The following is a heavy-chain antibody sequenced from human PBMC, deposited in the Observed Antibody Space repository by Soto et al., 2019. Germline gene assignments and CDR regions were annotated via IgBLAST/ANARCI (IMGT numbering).Heavy chain of an antibody. D-gene: IGHD3-22*01. CDR3: ARARKRFYESSGSYHFDY. CDR2: VYYSGST. Sequence: ASETLSLTCIVSSGSISGHYWSWIRQPPGKGLEWIGYVYYSGSTSYNPSLKSRVTISVDTAKNQFSLKLRSVTAADTAVYFCARARKRFYESSGSYHFDYWGQGTLVTVSS. CDR1: SGSISGHY. J-gene: IGHJ4*02. V-gene: IGHV4-59*11.